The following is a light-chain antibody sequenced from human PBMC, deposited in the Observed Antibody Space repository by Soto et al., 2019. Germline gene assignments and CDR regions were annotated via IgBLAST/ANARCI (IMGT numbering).Light chain of an antibody. V-gene: IGLV2-14*03. J-gene: IGLJ2*01. CDR1: SSDVGGYNY. CDR3: GSYTSSSTVI. Sequence: QSALTQPASVSGSPGQSITICCTGTSSDVGGYNYVSWYQQHPGKAPKLMIYDVSNRPSGVSNRFSGSKSGNTASLTISGLQAEDEADYYCGSYTSSSTVIFGGGTQLTVL. CDR2: DVS.